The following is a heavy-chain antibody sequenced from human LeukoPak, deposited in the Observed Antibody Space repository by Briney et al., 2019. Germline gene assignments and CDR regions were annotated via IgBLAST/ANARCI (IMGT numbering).Heavy chain of an antibody. CDR3: AKRPASGGFDY. V-gene: IGHV3-23*01. Sequence: GGSLRLSCAASGFSFSTYSMSWVRQAPGKGLEWVSVISDTGATKFYADSVKGRFTISRDNSKNTLYLQMNSLRAEDTALYYCAKRPASGGFDYWGQGTLVTVSS. D-gene: IGHD3-10*01. J-gene: IGHJ4*02. CDR2: ISDTGATK. CDR1: GFSFSTYS.